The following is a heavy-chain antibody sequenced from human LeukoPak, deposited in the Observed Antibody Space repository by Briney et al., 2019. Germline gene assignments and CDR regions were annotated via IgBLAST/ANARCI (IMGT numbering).Heavy chain of an antibody. D-gene: IGHD6-13*01. CDR3: ARYSSSWSPYFDY. V-gene: IGHV4-59*08. J-gene: IGHJ4*02. Sequence: SETLSLTCTVSGGSISSYYWSWIRQPPRKGLEWIGYIYYSGSTNYNPSLKSRVTISVDTSKNQFSLKLSSVTAADTAVYYCARYSSSWSPYFDYWGQGTLVTVSS. CDR1: GGSISSYY. CDR2: IYYSGST.